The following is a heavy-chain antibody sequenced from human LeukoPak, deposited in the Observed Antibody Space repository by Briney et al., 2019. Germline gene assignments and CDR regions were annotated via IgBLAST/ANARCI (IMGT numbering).Heavy chain of an antibody. V-gene: IGHV1-18*01. CDR3: AREGKFYDILTGYSTAANWFDP. J-gene: IGHJ5*02. CDR1: GYTFTTYG. Sequence: ATVKVSCKASGYTFTTYGLSWVRQAPGQGIEWMGWISFYNGQTSYAQKFQGRVTMTTDSSTSTAYMELRSLSSDDTAMYYCAREGKFYDILTGYSTAANWFDPWGQGTLVTVSS. CDR2: ISFYNGQT. D-gene: IGHD3-9*01.